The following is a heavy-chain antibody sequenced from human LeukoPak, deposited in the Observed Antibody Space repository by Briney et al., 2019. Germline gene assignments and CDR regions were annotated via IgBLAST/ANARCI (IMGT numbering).Heavy chain of an antibody. J-gene: IGHJ4*02. Sequence: GGSLRLSCAASGFTFSSYGMSWVRQAPGEGLEWVSVKGRFTISRDTSKNTLYLQMNSLRAADTAVYYCVKSGYNRFDYWGQGALVTVSS. V-gene: IGHV3-23*01. D-gene: IGHD5-24*01. CDR3: VKSGYNRFDY. CDR1: GFTFSSYG.